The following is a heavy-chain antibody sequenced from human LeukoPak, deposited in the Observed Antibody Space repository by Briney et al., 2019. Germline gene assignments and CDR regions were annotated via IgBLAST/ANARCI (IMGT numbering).Heavy chain of an antibody. CDR3: ATRYSSGWYYFDY. CDR1: GGTFSSYT. D-gene: IGHD6-19*01. J-gene: IGHJ4*02. Sequence: SVKVSCKASGGTFSSYTISWVRQAPGQGLEWMGRIIPILGIANYTQKFQGRVTVTADKSTSTAYMELSSLRSEDTAVYYCATRYSSGWYYFDYWGQGTLVTVSS. V-gene: IGHV1-69*02. CDR2: IIPILGIA.